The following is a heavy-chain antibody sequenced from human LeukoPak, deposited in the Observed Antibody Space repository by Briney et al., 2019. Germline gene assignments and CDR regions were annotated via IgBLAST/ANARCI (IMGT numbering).Heavy chain of an antibody. CDR3: AKDEPDYYDSSGYYSGFDY. J-gene: IGHJ4*02. V-gene: IGHV3-30*18. CDR2: ISYDGSNK. Sequence: GGSLRLSCAASGFTFRGSGMHWVRQAPGKGLEWVAIISYDGSNKYYADSVKGRFTISRDNSKNTLYLQKNSLRAEDTAIYFCAKDEPDYYDSSGYYSGFDYWGQGTLVTVSS. CDR1: GFTFRGSG. D-gene: IGHD3-22*01.